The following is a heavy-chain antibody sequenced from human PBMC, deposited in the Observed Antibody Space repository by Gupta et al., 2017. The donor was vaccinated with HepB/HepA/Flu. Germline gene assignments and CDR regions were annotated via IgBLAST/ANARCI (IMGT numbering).Heavy chain of an antibody. Sequence: QVQLVQSGAEVKKPGSSVKVSCKDSGGTFSSYAISWVRKAPGQGLEWMGGIIPIFDPQNYEKKFQGRVTITADESTSTAYRELRSLRSEDTAVYYCAGLAARGYYYYYMDVWGKGPRSPSP. CDR2: IIPIFDPQ. D-gene: IGHD6-6*01. J-gene: IGHJ6*03. V-gene: IGHV1-69*01. CDR3: AGLAARGYYYYYMDV. CDR1: GGTFSSYA.